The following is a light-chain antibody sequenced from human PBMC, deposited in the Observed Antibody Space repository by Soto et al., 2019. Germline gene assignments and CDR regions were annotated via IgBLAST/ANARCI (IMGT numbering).Light chain of an antibody. J-gene: IGKJ2*01. Sequence: EIVMTQSPATLSVSPGERATLSCRASQSVSSNLAWYQQKPGQAPRLLIYGASTRATGIPGRFSGSGSGTEFTLNISSLQSEDFAVYYCQQYNNWPLMYTFGQGTKLEIK. V-gene: IGKV3-15*01. CDR1: QSVSSN. CDR2: GAS. CDR3: QQYNNWPLMYT.